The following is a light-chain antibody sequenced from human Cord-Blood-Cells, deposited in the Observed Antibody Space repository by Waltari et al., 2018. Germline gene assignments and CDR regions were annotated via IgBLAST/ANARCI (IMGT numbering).Light chain of an antibody. CDR2: GAS. Sequence: EIVMTQSPATLSVSRGERATLACRASQSVSSNLAWYQKKPGQDPRLIIYGASTRATGIPARFSGSGSETDFTLTVSSLQSEDFAVYYCQQYNNWPFTFGPGTNVDIK. CDR3: QQYNNWPFT. J-gene: IGKJ3*01. V-gene: IGKV3-15*01. CDR1: QSVSSN.